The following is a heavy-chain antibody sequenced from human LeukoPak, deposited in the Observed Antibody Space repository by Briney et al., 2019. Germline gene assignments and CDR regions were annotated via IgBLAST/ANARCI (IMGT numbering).Heavy chain of an antibody. Sequence: SVKVSCKASGGTFSSYAISWVRQAPGQGLEWMGGIIPIFGTANYAQKFQGRVTITTDESTSTAYMELSSLRSEDTAVYYCARAGNYGDYELDYWGQGTLATVSS. D-gene: IGHD4-17*01. J-gene: IGHJ4*02. CDR2: IIPIFGTA. CDR3: ARAGNYGDYELDY. V-gene: IGHV1-69*05. CDR1: GGTFSSYA.